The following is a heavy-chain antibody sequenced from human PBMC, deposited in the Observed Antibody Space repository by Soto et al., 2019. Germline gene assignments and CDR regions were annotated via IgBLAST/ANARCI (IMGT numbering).Heavy chain of an antibody. D-gene: IGHD5-18*01. CDR3: AKREGNTFGLFH. Sequence: EVQLVESGGGLVQPGGSLRLSCAASGFTFSGYWIHWVRQAPEKGLEWVSRIKTDGSSTDYADSVKGRFTISRDNAKNILYLQMDSLRVEDTAVYYCAKREGNTFGLFHWGQGTLVTVSS. J-gene: IGHJ4*02. CDR1: GFTFSGYW. V-gene: IGHV3-74*01. CDR2: IKTDGSST.